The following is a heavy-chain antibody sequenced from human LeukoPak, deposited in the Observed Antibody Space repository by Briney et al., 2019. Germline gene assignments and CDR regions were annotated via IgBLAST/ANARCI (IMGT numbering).Heavy chain of an antibody. V-gene: IGHV3-33*08. D-gene: IGHD5-18*01. Sequence: PGGSLRLSCAASGLPFSTYGIHWVRQAPGKGLEWVAVILDDVEFKYYADSVKGRFTISRDNSKNTLYLQMNSLRAEDTAVYYCARDGYSYGLSLWGQGTLVTVSS. J-gene: IGHJ4*02. CDR1: GLPFSTYG. CDR3: ARDGYSYGLSL. CDR2: ILDDVEFK.